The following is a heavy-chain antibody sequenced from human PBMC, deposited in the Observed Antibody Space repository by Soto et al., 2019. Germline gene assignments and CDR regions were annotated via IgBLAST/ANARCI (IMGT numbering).Heavy chain of an antibody. V-gene: IGHV3-7*01. CDR2: IKQDGIGK. D-gene: IGHD1-20*01. CDR1: GFTFSNCW. CDR3: ASDAFNFPDPVSSEAFEI. Sequence: EVQLVESGGGLVQPGGSLRLSCAASGFTFSNCWMSWVRQAPGKGLEWVANIKQDGIGKYYVDSVKGRFTISRDNARNSLYLQMNDLRAEDTAVYYCASDAFNFPDPVSSEAFEIWGKGTRVTVSS. J-gene: IGHJ3*02.